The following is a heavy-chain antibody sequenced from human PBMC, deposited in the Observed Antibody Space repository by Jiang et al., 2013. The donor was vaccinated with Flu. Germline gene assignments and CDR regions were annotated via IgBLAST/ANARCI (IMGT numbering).Heavy chain of an antibody. CDR1: GENLNSYT. J-gene: IGHJ4*02. V-gene: IGHV1-69*09. CDR3: AKEFPTGTYNFDD. Sequence: VQLVESGAEVKKPGSSVKVSCMASGENLNSYTINWVRQAPGQGLEWVGSILPVFGITNYAQKFQDRVTITADLPTRTAYMELNSLRFEDTALYFCAKEFPTGTYNFDDWGQGTQVTVSS. CDR2: ILPVFGIT. D-gene: IGHD1-26*01.